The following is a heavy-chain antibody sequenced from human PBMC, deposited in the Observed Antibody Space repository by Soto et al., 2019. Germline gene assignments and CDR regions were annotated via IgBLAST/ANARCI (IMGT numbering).Heavy chain of an antibody. D-gene: IGHD3-10*01. V-gene: IGHV4-59*01. J-gene: IGHJ4*02. CDR2: IYYSGST. Sequence: SETLSLTCTVSGGSISSYYWSWIRQPPGKGLEWIGYIYYSGSTNYNPSLKSRVTISVDTSKNQFSLKLSSVTAADTAVYYCARGAAELYYYGSGSFDYWGQRTLVTVSS. CDR1: GGSISSYY. CDR3: ARGAAELYYYGSGSFDY.